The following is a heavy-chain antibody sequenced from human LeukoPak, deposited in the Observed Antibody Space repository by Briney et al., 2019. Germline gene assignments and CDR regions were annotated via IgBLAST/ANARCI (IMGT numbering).Heavy chain of an antibody. V-gene: IGHV4-34*01. J-gene: IGHJ4*02. CDR1: GGSFSGYY. CDR3: ARVAAATVSPYYFDY. D-gene: IGHD6-13*01. Sequence: SETLSLTCAVYGGSFSGYYWSWIRQPPGKGLEWIGEINHSGSTNYNPSLKSRVTISVDTSKNQFSLKLSSVTAADTAVYYCARVAAATVSPYYFDYWGQGTLVTVSS. CDR2: INHSGST.